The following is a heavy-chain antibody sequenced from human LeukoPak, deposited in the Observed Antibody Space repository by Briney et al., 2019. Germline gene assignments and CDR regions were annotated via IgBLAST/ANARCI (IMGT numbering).Heavy chain of an antibody. V-gene: IGHV3-23*01. CDR3: AKVELSASGGELDP. Sequence: GGSLRLSCAASGFTFSSFSMNWVRQAPGKGLEWVSAIRGDGVTTYDADSVKGRFTISRDNFKNTLYLEMKSLRADDTAVYYCAKVELSASGGELDPWGQGTLVIVSS. CDR1: GFTFSSFS. J-gene: IGHJ5*02. D-gene: IGHD3-16*02. CDR2: IRGDGVTT.